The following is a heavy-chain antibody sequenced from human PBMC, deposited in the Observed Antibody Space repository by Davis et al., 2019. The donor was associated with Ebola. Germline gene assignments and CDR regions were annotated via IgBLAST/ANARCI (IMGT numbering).Heavy chain of an antibody. D-gene: IGHD3-22*01. Sequence: MPSETLSLTCAVYGGSFRGFYWTWIRQSPGKGLEWIGEIDHSGYTKYNPSLKSRIAISMDASKNQFSLKLTSVTGADTAVYYCARVQVGVLDWGQGNLVTVSS. J-gene: IGHJ4*02. V-gene: IGHV4-34*01. CDR3: ARVQVGVLD. CDR2: IDHSGYT. CDR1: GGSFRGFY.